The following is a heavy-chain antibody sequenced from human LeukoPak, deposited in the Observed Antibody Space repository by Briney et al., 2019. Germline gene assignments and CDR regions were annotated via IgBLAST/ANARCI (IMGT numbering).Heavy chain of an antibody. Sequence: GGSLRLSCAASGFTVSTNYMSWVRQAPGKGLEWVSDIYSGGTTYYADSVKGRFTISRDNSKNTLYLQMNSLRAEDTAVYYCAREVNSYGYRFDYWGQGTLVTVSS. V-gene: IGHV3-66*01. J-gene: IGHJ4*02. CDR3: AREVNSYGYRFDY. CDR1: GFTVSTNY. CDR2: IYSGGTT. D-gene: IGHD5-18*01.